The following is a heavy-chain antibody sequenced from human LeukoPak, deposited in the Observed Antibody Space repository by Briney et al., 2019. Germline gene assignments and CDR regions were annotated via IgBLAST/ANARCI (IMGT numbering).Heavy chain of an antibody. CDR1: GYTFTSYA. D-gene: IGHD5-18*01. V-gene: IGHV1-3*01. Sequence: ASVKVSCKASGYTFTSYAMHWVRQAPGQRLEWMGWINAGNGNTKYSQKFQGRVTITRDTSASTAYMELSSLRSEDTAVYYCARDLPGAMVKDYWGQGTLVTVSS. CDR2: INAGNGNT. CDR3: ARDLPGAMVKDY. J-gene: IGHJ4*02.